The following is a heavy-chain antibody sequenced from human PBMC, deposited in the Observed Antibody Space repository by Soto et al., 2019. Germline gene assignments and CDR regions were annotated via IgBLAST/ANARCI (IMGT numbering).Heavy chain of an antibody. CDR2: INPNSGGT. CDR1: GYTFTGYY. V-gene: IGHV1-2*04. CDR3: AREEGITMVRGVITTLGGMDV. D-gene: IGHD3-10*01. Sequence: EASVKVSCKASGYTFTGYYMHWVRQAPGQGLEWMGWINPNSGGTNYAQKFQGWVTMTRDTSTSTAYMELSRLRSDDTAVYYCAREEGITMVRGVITTLGGMDVWGQGTTVTVSS. J-gene: IGHJ6*02.